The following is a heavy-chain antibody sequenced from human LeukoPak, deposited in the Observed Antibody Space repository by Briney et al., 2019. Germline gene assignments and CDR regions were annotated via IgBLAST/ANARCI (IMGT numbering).Heavy chain of an antibody. Sequence: ASVKVSCKASGYTFTSYGISWVRQAPGQGLEWMGWISAYNGNTNYAQKLQGRVTMTTDTSTSTAYMELRSLRSDDTAVYYCATRRGSSGWYQRRTNDAFDIWGQGTMVTVSS. D-gene: IGHD6-19*01. CDR3: ATRRGSSGWYQRRTNDAFDI. CDR2: ISAYNGNT. J-gene: IGHJ3*02. CDR1: GYTFTSYG. V-gene: IGHV1-18*01.